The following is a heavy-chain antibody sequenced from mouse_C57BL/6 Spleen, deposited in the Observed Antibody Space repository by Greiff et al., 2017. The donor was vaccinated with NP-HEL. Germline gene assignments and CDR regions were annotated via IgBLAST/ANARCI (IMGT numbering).Heavy chain of an antibody. D-gene: IGHD1-1*01. V-gene: IGHV1-59*01. CDR3: ARGDTTEFAY. CDR1: GYTFTSYW. Sequence: QVQLQQPGAELVRPGTSVKLSCKASGYTFTSYWMHWVKQRPGQGLEWIGVIDPSDSYTNYNQKFKGKATLTVDTSSSTAYMQLSSLTSEDSAVYYCARGDTTEFAYWGQGTLVTVSA. J-gene: IGHJ3*01. CDR2: IDPSDSYT.